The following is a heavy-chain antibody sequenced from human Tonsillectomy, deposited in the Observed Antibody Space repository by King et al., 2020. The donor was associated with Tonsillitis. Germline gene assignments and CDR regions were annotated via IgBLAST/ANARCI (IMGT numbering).Heavy chain of an antibody. CDR3: AKVTYYNYFDY. J-gene: IGHJ4*02. CDR1: GLTFCKYA. D-gene: IGHD1-26*01. V-gene: IGHV3-23*04. Sequence: VQLVESGGGLVQPGGSLRLSCAASGLTFCKYAMTLGRQAPGKGLEWVSAFKPIGGGTNHAASVKGRFTTSRDNSKKTLYLQMDSLRAEDTALYYCAKVTYYNYFDYWGQGTLVTVSS. CDR2: FKPIGGGT.